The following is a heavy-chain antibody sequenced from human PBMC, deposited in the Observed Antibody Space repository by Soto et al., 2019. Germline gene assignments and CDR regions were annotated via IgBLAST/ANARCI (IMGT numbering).Heavy chain of an antibody. D-gene: IGHD3-22*01. Sequence: GESLKISCKGSGYTFTNYWITWVRQMPGKGLEWMGNIDPSDSYTNYSPSFQAHVTISADNSINTAYLQWSSLKASDTAMYYCARESVVVSTTDYYYYGMDVWGQGTTVNVFS. V-gene: IGHV5-10-1*01. CDR2: IDPSDSYT. J-gene: IGHJ6*02. CDR3: ARESVVVSTTDYYYYGMDV. CDR1: GYTFTNYW.